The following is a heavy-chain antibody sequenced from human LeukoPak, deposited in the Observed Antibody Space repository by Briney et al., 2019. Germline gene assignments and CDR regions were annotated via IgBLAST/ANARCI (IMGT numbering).Heavy chain of an antibody. CDR2: ISYDGSNK. V-gene: IGHV3-30*03. D-gene: IGHD3-16*01. CDR1: GFTFSSYG. Sequence: PGRSLRLSCAASGFTFSSYGMHWVRQAPGKGLEWVAVISYDGSNKYYADSVKGRFTISRDNSKNTLYLQMDSLRAEDTAVYYCALGGYFDYWGQGTLVTVSS. CDR3: ALGGYFDY. J-gene: IGHJ4*02.